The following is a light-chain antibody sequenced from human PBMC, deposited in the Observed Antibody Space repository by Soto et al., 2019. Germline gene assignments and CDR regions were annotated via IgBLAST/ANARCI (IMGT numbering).Light chain of an antibody. J-gene: IGKJ5*01. CDR2: GAS. Sequence: EVVLTQSPGTLSLSPGERVTLSCRASQSVNSSYLAWYQHKPGQAPRLLIYGASTRATGIPDRFSGSGSGTDFTLTIARLEPGDFAVYYCQQYYNWPRTFGQGTRLEIK. CDR1: QSVNSSY. CDR3: QQYYNWPRT. V-gene: IGKV3-20*01.